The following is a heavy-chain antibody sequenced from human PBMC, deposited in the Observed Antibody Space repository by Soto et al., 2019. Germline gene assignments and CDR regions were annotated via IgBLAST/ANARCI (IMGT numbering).Heavy chain of an antibody. CDR3: ASTLYYYDSSGQNKLYYGMDV. J-gene: IGHJ6*02. CDR1: GYSFTSYW. V-gene: IGHV5-10-1*01. CDR2: IDPSDSYT. D-gene: IGHD3-22*01. Sequence: GESLKISCKGSGYSFTSYWISWVRQMPGKGLEWMGRIDPSDSYTNCSPSFQGHVTIPADKSISTAYLQWSSLKASDTAMYYCASTLYYYDSSGQNKLYYGMDVWGQGTTVTVSS.